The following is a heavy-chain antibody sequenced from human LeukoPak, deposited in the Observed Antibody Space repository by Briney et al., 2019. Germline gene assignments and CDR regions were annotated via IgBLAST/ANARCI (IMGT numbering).Heavy chain of an antibody. D-gene: IGHD1-1*01. V-gene: IGHV3-74*01. J-gene: IGHJ3*02. CDR2: INTDGSGT. CDR1: GFPFSTYA. Sequence: RGSLRLSCAASGFPFSTYAMNWVRQAPGKGLVWVSRINTDGSGTSYADSVKGRFTISRDNAKNTLYLQMNSLRAEDTAVYYCARGNAHAFDIWGQGTMVTVSS. CDR3: ARGNAHAFDI.